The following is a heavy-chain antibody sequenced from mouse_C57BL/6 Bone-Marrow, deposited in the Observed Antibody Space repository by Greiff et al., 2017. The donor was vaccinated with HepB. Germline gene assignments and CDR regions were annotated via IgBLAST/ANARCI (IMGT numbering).Heavy chain of an antibody. J-gene: IGHJ4*01. D-gene: IGHD1-1*01. CDR2: INTGSGGT. CDR3: ARYTTVVAPLSMGY. Sequence: VQLQQSGAELVRPGTSVKVSCKASGYAFTNYLIEGVKQRPGQGLEWIGVINTGSGGTNYNEKFKGKATLTADKSSSTAYMQLSSLTSEDSAVYFCARYTTVVAPLSMGYCGEGTSVTVSS. CDR1: GYAFTNYL. V-gene: IGHV1-54*01.